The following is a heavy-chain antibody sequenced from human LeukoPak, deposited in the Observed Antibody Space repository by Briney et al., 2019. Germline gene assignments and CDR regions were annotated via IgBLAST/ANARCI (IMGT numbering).Heavy chain of an antibody. CDR1: GYTFTGYY. V-gene: IGHV1-46*01. CDR2: INPSGGST. CDR3: ARDLGPQIGDDDGIDY. D-gene: IGHD3-16*01. J-gene: IGHJ4*02. Sequence: GASVKVSCKASGYTFTGYYMHWVRQAPGQGLEWMGIINPSGGSTSYAQKFQGRVTMTRDTSTSTVYMELSSLRSEDTAVYYCARDLGPQIGDDDGIDYWGQGTLVTVSS.